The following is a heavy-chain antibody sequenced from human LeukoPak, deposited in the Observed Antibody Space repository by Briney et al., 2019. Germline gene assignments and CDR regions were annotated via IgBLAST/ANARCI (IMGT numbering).Heavy chain of an antibody. CDR3: AHVKARSGSTFDI. V-gene: IGHV3-48*03. CDR2: ISSSGSTI. CDR1: GFTFSSYE. Sequence: PGGSLRLSCAASGFTFSSYEMNWVRQAPGKGLEWVSYISSSGSTIYYADSVKGRFTISRDNANNSLYLQMNSLRAEDTAVYYCAHVKARSGSTFDIWGQGTMVTVSS. J-gene: IGHJ3*02. D-gene: IGHD3-10*01.